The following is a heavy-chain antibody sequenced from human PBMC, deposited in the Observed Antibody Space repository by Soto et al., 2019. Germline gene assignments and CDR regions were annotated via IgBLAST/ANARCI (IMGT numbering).Heavy chain of an antibody. Sequence: ASVKVSCKASGYTFTSYDINWVRQATGQGLEWMGWMNPNSGNTGYAQKFQGRVTMTRNTSISTAYMELSSLRSEDTAVYYCALRGYSVSGSYYYAFDIWGQGTMVTVSS. D-gene: IGHD3-10*01. J-gene: IGHJ3*02. CDR3: ALRGYSVSGSYYYAFDI. V-gene: IGHV1-8*01. CDR2: MNPNSGNT. CDR1: GYTFTSYD.